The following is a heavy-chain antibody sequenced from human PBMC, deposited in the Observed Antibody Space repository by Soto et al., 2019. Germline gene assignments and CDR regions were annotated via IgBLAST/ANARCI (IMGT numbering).Heavy chain of an antibody. Sequence: GGSLRLSCAASGFTFSNAWMNWVRQAPGKGLEWVGRIKRKTDGGTTDYAAPVKGGFTISRADSKNTLYLQMNSLKTEDTAVYYCTTDPGLEYYGMDVWGQGTTVTVSS. V-gene: IGHV3-15*07. CDR1: GFTFSNAW. D-gene: IGHD1-1*01. CDR2: IKRKTDGGTT. CDR3: TTDPGLEYYGMDV. J-gene: IGHJ6*02.